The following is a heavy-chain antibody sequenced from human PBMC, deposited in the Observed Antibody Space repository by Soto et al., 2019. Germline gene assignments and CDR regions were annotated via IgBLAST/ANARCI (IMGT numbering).Heavy chain of an antibody. CDR1: GGSISSGDYY. CDR3: ARGPTIFGVVINDYYYGMDV. Sequence: PSETLSLTCTVSGGSISSGDYYWSWIRQPPGKGLEWIGYIYYSGSTYYNPSLKSRVTISVDTSKNQFSLKLSSVTAADTAVYYCARGPTIFGVVINDYYYGMDVWGQGTTVTVSS. V-gene: IGHV4-30-4*01. J-gene: IGHJ6*02. CDR2: IYYSGST. D-gene: IGHD3-3*01.